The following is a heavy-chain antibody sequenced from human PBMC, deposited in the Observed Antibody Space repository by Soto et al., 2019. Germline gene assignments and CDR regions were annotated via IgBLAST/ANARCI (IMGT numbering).Heavy chain of an antibody. J-gene: IGHJ5*02. CDR3: ARNRGDVLSRHNWFDP. D-gene: IGHD3-10*01. CDR2: IIPIFGTA. Sequence: SVKVSCKASGGTFSSYALSWVRQAPGQGLEWMGGIIPIFGTANYAKKFQGRVTITADESTSTAYMELSSLRSEDTAVYYCARNRGDVLSRHNWFDPWGQGTLVTVSS. CDR1: GGTFSSYA. V-gene: IGHV1-69*13.